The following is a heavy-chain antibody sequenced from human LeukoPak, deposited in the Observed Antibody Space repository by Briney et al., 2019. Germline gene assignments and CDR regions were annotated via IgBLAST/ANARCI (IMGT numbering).Heavy chain of an antibody. J-gene: IGHJ3*02. V-gene: IGHV4-59*01. D-gene: IGHD4-23*01. Sequence: SETLSLTCTVSGGSISSYYWSWIRQPPGKGLEWIGYIYYSGSTNYNPSLKSRVTISVDTSKNQFSLKLSSVTAADTAVYYCARLGWDAFDIWGQGTKVTVSS. CDR3: ARLGWDAFDI. CDR2: IYYSGST. CDR1: GGSISSYY.